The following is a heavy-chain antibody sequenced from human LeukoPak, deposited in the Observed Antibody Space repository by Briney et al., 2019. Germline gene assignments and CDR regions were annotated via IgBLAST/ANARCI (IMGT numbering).Heavy chain of an antibody. CDR3: ARDPTPVGATRADAFDI. D-gene: IGHD1-26*01. CDR2: IKQDGSEK. J-gene: IGHJ3*02. CDR1: GFTFSSYW. V-gene: IGHV3-7*01. Sequence: GGSLRLSCAASGFTFSSYWMSWVRQAPGKGLEWVANIKQDGSEKYYVDSVKGRFTISRDNAKNSLYLQMNSLRAEDTAVYYCARDPTPVGATRADAFDIWGQGTMVTVSS.